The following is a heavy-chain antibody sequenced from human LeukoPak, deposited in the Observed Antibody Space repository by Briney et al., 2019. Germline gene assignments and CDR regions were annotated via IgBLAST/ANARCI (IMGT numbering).Heavy chain of an antibody. CDR1: GFTFSSYG. V-gene: IGHV3-30*02. CDR2: IRYDGSNK. D-gene: IGHD2/OR15-2a*01. J-gene: IGHJ3*02. CDR3: AKDLSTAYAFDI. Sequence: PGGSLRLSCAASGFTFSSYGMHWVRQAPGKGLEWVAFIRYDGSNKYYADSVKGRFTISRDNSKNTLYLQMNSLRAEDTAVYYCAKDLSTAYAFDIWGQGTMVTVSS.